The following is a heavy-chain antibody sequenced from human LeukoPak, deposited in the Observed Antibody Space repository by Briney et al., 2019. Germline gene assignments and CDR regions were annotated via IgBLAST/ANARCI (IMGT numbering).Heavy chain of an antibody. J-gene: IGHJ4*02. V-gene: IGHV1-69*05. CDR2: TIPIFGTA. Sequence: ASVKVSCKASGGTFSSYAISWVRQAPGQGLEWMGGTIPIFGTANYAQKFQGRVTITTDESTSTAYMELSSLRSEDTAVYYCARSALWFGEFPLYWGQGTLVTVSS. CDR1: GGTFSSYA. CDR3: ARSALWFGEFPLY. D-gene: IGHD3-10*01.